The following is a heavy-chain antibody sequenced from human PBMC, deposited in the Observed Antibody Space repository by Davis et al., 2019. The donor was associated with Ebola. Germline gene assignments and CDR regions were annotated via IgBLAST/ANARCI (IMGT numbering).Heavy chain of an antibody. V-gene: IGHV4-34*01. J-gene: IGHJ6*02. CDR3: ASRPWGYYYYGMDV. D-gene: IGHD3-16*01. CDR1: GGSFSGYY. CDR2: INHSGST. Sequence: MPSETLSLTCAVYGGSFSGYYWSWIRQPPGKGLEWIGEINHSGSTNYNPSLKSRVTISVDTSKNQFSLKLSSVTAADTAVYYCASRPWGYYYYGMDVWGQGTTVTVSS.